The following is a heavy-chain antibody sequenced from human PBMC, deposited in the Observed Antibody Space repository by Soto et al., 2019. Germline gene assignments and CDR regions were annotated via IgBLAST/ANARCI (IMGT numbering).Heavy chain of an antibody. CDR1: GYTLTELS. J-gene: IGHJ3*02. CDR2: FDPEDGET. Sequence: ASVKVSCKVSGYTLTELSMHWVRQAPGKGLELMGGFDPEDGETIYAQKFQGRVTMTEDTSTDTAYMELSSLRSEDTAVYYCATDGVTIFGVVIIRDDAFDIWGQGTMVTVSS. CDR3: ATDGVTIFGVVIIRDDAFDI. V-gene: IGHV1-24*01. D-gene: IGHD3-3*01.